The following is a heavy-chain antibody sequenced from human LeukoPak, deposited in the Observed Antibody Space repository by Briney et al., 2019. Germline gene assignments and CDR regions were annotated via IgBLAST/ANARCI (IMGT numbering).Heavy chain of an antibody. J-gene: IGHJ4*02. CDR3: AKAVGDMVRGVGDY. CDR1: GFTFSNYA. D-gene: IGHD3-10*01. V-gene: IGHV3-23*01. CDR2: ISGSGGNT. Sequence: PGGSLRLSCAASGFTFSNYAMSWVRQAPGKGLEWVSAISGSGGNTYYADSVEGRFTISRDNSKNTLYLQMNSLRAEDTAVYYCAKAVGDMVRGVGDYWGQGTLVTVSS.